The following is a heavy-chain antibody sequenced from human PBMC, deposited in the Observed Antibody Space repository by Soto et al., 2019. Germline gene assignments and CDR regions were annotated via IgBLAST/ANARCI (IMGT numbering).Heavy chain of an antibody. V-gene: IGHV1-3*01. CDR3: ARDWGYCSSTSCYFWRYWFDP. Sequence: GXSVKVSCKASAYTFTSYAMHWVRQAPGQRLEWMGWINAGNGNTKYSQKFQGRVTITRDTSASTAYMELSSLRSEDTAVYYCARDWGYCSSTSCYFWRYWFDPWGQGTLVTVS. CDR2: INAGNGNT. CDR1: AYTFTSYA. J-gene: IGHJ5*02. D-gene: IGHD2-2*01.